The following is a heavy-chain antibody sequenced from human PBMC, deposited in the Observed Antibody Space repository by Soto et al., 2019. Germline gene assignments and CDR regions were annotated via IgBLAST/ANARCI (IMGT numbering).Heavy chain of an antibody. J-gene: IGHJ4*02. V-gene: IGHV3-21*06. CDR2: ISSTTNYI. CDR1: GFTFTRYS. Sequence: GGSLKLSCAASGFTFTRYSMNWVRQAPGKGLEWVSSISSTTNYIYYGDSMKGRFTISRDNAKNSLYLEMNSLRAEDTAVYYCARESEDLTSSFDYWGQGTLVTVSS. CDR3: ARESEDLTSSFDY.